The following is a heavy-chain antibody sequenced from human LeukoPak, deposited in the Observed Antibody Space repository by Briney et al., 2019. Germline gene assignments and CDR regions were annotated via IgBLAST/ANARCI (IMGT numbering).Heavy chain of an antibody. CDR1: GGSFSGYY. V-gene: IGHV4-34*01. J-gene: IGHJ4*02. Sequence: SETLSLTCAVYGGSFSGYYWSWIRQPPGKGLEWIGEINHSGSTNYNPSLKSRVTISVDTSKNQFSLKLSSVTAADTAVYYCARSTGYCSGGSCYGYYFDYWGQGTLVTVSS. CDR3: ARSTGYCSGGSCYGYYFDY. D-gene: IGHD2-15*01. CDR2: INHSGST.